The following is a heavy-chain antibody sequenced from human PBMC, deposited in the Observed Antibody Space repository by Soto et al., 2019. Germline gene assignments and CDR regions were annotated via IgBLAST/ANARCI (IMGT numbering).Heavy chain of an antibody. CDR1: GFTFSSYA. D-gene: IGHD2-21*02. Sequence: QVQLVESGGGEVQPGRSLRLSCAASGFTFSSYAMHWVRQAPGKGLEWVAVISYDGSNKYYADSVKGRFTISRDNSKNTLYLQMNSLRAEDTAVYYCARDRDDYYFDYWGQGTLVTVSS. J-gene: IGHJ4*02. CDR2: ISYDGSNK. CDR3: ARDRDDYYFDY. V-gene: IGHV3-30-3*01.